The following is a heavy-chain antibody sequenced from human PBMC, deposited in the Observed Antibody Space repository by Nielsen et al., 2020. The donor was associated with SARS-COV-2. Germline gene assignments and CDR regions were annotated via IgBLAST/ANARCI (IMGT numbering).Heavy chain of an antibody. V-gene: IGHV3-21*01. Sequence: WIRQPPGKGLEWVSSISSSSSYIYYADSVKGRFTISRDNAKNSLYLQMNSLRAEDTAVYYCARDAGPLNWFDPWGQGTLVTVSS. CDR2: ISSSSSYI. D-gene: IGHD6-13*01. CDR3: ARDAGPLNWFDP. J-gene: IGHJ5*02.